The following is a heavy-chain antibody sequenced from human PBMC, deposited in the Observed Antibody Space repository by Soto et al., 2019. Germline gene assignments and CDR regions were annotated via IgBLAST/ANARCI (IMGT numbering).Heavy chain of an antibody. J-gene: IGHJ5*02. D-gene: IGHD2-15*01. CDR2: INPNSGGT. CDR1: GYTFTGYY. V-gene: IGHV1-2*02. Sequence: ASVKVSCKASGYTFTGYYMHWVRQAPGQGLEWMGWINPNSGGTNYAQKFQGRVTMTRDTSISTAYMELSRLRSDDTAVYYCARNRYCSGGSGRNWFDPWGQGTLVTVSS. CDR3: ARNRYCSGGSGRNWFDP.